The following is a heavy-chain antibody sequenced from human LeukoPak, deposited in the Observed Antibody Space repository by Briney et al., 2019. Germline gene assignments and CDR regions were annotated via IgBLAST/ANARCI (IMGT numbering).Heavy chain of an antibody. V-gene: IGHV4-39*07. CDR1: GVSITSSITFY. J-gene: IGHJ4*02. Sequence: SEALSLTCTVSGVSITSSITFYWAWVRQPPGKGLEWIGDISNSGSTYYNPSLKSRVTISEDTSKNQFSLKLSSVTAADTAVYYCARGGPPMVTRFDYWGQGILVTVSS. CDR2: ISNSGST. CDR3: ARGGPPMVTRFDY. D-gene: IGHD4-17*01.